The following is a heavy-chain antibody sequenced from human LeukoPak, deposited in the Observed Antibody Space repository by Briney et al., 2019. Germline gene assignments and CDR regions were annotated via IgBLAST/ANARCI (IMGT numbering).Heavy chain of an antibody. CDR2: INSGGSST. J-gene: IGHJ4*02. CDR3: ARGVTMATISPYDY. CDR1: GFTFSSYW. D-gene: IGHD5-24*01. V-gene: IGHV3-74*01. Sequence: GGSLRLSCAASGFTFSSYWMHWVRHAPGKGLGWVSRINSGGSSTNYADSVKGRFTISRDNAENTLYLQMNSLRAEDTAVYYCARGVTMATISPYDYWGQGTLVTVSS.